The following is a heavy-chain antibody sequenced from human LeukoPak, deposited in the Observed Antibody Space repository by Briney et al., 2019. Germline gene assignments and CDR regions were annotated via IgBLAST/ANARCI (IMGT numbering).Heavy chain of an antibody. J-gene: IGHJ4*02. D-gene: IGHD3-22*01. CDR1: GGSISSYY. Sequence: SETLSLTCTVSGGSISSYYWSWIRQPPGKGLEWIGYIYYSGSTNYNPSLKSRVTISVDTSKNQFSLKLSSVTAADTAVYYCARGRDYYDSSGYYEADYWGQGTLVTVSS. CDR3: ARGRDYYDSSGYYEADY. V-gene: IGHV4-59*01. CDR2: IYYSGST.